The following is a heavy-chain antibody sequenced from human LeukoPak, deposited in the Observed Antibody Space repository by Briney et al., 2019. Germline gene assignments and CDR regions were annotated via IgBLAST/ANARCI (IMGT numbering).Heavy chain of an antibody. Sequence: GGSLRLSCPAYGLTFSSFFMRCVSHPQRKVMVWVSRINSDGSSTSYAASVKGRFTISRDNAKNTLYLQMNSLRAEDTAVYYCARTGPRELIDYWGQGTLVTVSS. V-gene: IGHV3-74*01. D-gene: IGHD3-10*01. CDR2: INSDGSST. CDR3: ARTGPRELIDY. J-gene: IGHJ4*02. CDR1: GLTFSSFF.